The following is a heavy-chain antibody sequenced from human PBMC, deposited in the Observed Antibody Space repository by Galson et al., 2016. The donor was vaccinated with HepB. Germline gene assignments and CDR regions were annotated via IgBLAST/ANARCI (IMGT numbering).Heavy chain of an antibody. CDR3: ARGPGGARGIFDY. CDR1: GCMFTRYA. V-gene: IGHV1-3*01. D-gene: IGHD3-10*01. CDR2: INAGNGNT. J-gene: IGHJ4*02. Sequence: SVKVSCKASGCMFTRYAMHWVHQAPGQSLEWMGWINAGNGNTKYSQKFQGRVTITRDTSASTAYMELSSLRSEDTAVYYCARGPGGARGIFDYWGQGTLVTVSS.